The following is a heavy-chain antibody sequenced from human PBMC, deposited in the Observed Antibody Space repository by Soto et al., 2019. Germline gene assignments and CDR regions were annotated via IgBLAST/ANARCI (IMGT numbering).Heavy chain of an antibody. CDR3: SRGHYWFDP. J-gene: IGHJ5*02. CDR1: GYTFTNCY. CDR2: INPNSGNT. Sequence: ASVNVSCKPSGYTFTNCYITWVRQATGQGLEWMGWINPNSGNTAYAQNFQGRVTMTRDASISTAYMELGSLRSEDTAVYYCSRGHYWFDPWGQGTLVTVSS. V-gene: IGHV1-8*01.